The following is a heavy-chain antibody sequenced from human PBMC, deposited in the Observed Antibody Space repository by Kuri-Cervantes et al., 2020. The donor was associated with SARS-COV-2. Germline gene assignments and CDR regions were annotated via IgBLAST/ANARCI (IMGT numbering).Heavy chain of an antibody. D-gene: IGHD2-15*01. CDR1: GDSVSSNSAA. Sequence: SETLSLTCAISGDSVSSNSAAWNWIRQSPSRGLEWLGRTYYRSKWYNDYAVSVKSRITINPDTSKNQFSGGGGGGGGGGTAVYYCAREALVDPRYNWFDPWGQGTLVTVSS. CDR2: TYYRSKWYN. J-gene: IGHJ5*02. V-gene: IGHV6-1*01. CDR3: AREALVDPRYNWFDP.